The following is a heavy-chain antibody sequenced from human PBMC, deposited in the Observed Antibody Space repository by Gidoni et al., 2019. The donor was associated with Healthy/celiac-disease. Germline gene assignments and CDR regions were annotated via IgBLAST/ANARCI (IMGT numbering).Heavy chain of an antibody. V-gene: IGHV4-34*01. Sequence: QVQLQQWGAGLLKPSETLSLTCAVYGGSFSGYYWGWIRQPPGKGLEWIGEINHSGSTNYNPSLKSRVTISVDTSKNQFSLKLSSVTAADTAVYYCASRVRSYSSGWASINWFDPWGQGTLVTVSS. CDR3: ASRVRSYSSGWASINWFDP. CDR1: GGSFSGYY. D-gene: IGHD6-19*01. J-gene: IGHJ5*02. CDR2: INHSGST.